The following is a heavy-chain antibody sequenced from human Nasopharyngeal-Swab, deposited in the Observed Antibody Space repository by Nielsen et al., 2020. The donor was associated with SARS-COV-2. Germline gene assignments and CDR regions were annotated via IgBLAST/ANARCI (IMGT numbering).Heavy chain of an antibody. D-gene: IGHD4-17*01. V-gene: IGHV3-23*01. CDR2: ISGSGGST. J-gene: IGHJ4*02. Sequence: GGQAPGEGLEWVSAISGSGGSTYYADSVKGRFTISRDNSKNTLYLQMNSLRAEDTAVYYCAKGIRYGDYVFDYWGQGTLVTVSS. CDR3: AKGIRYGDYVFDY.